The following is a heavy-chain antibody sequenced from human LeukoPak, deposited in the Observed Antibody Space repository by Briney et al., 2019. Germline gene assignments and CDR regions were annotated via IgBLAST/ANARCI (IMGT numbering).Heavy chain of an antibody. D-gene: IGHD3-16*01. Sequence: PGGSLRLSCAASGFTFNNYAMNWVRQAPGKGLEWVSYIDTSGSTIYYADSVKGRFTISRDNAKNSLYLQMNSLRAEDTAVYYCARSRWGTTGYWGQGTLVTVSS. CDR3: ARSRWGTTGY. CDR2: IDTSGSTI. CDR1: GFTFNNYA. V-gene: IGHV3-48*04. J-gene: IGHJ4*02.